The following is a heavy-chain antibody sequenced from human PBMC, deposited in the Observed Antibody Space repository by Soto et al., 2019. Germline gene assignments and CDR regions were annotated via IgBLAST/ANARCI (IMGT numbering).Heavy chain of an antibody. J-gene: IGHJ4*02. V-gene: IGHV3-49*03. CDR3: TRSGRVVFDY. CDR2: IRSKAYDGTT. CDR1: GFTFADYA. Sequence: GGSLRLSCTASGFTFADYAVTWFRQAPGKGLEWIGFIRSKAYDGTTEYAASVKGRFTISRDDSKSIAYLQMNSLKTEDTAVYYCTRSGRVVFDYWGQGTLVTVSS. D-gene: IGHD2-15*01.